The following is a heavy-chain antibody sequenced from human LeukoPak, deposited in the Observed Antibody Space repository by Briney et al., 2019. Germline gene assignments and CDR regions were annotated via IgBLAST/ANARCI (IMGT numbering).Heavy chain of an antibody. CDR2: IHIRGTT. CDR3: ARLENVDWFDP. V-gene: IGHV4-4*09. CDR1: GGSIRSYY. D-gene: IGHD1-1*01. Sequence: SETLSLTCTVSGGSIRSYYWSWIRQPPGKGLEWIGHIHIRGTTDYNPSLKSRVTMSIDTSKNQFSLKLSSVTAADTAVYYCARLENVDWFDPWGQGTLVIVSS. J-gene: IGHJ5*02.